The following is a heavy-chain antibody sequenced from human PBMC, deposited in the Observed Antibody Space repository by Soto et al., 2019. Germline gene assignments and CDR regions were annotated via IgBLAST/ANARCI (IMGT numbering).Heavy chain of an antibody. D-gene: IGHD4-17*01. CDR3: ARDLKLTMTTVTYYGMDV. CDR2: ISSSGSTI. Sequence: PGGSLRLSCAASGFTFSDYYMSWIRQAPGKGLEWVSYISSSGSTIYYADSVKGRFTISRDNAKNSLYLQMNSLRAEDTAVYYCARDLKLTMTTVTYYGMDVWGQGTTVTV. J-gene: IGHJ6*02. V-gene: IGHV3-11*01. CDR1: GFTFSDYY.